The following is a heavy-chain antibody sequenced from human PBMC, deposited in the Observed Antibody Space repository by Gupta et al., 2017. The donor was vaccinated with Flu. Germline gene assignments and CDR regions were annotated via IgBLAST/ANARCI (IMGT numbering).Heavy chain of an antibody. CDR1: GYTFTSYY. V-gene: IGHV1-46*01. J-gene: IGHJ5*02. D-gene: IGHD2-2*01. Sequence: QVQLVQSGAEVKKPGASVKVSCKASGYTFTSYYMHWVRQAPGQGLEWMGIINPSGGSTSYAQKFQGRVTMTRDTSTSTVYMELSSLRSEDTAVYYCAKGSRTSNYCSSTSCSFLNWFDPWGQGTLVTVSS. CDR3: AKGSRTSNYCSSTSCSFLNWFDP. CDR2: INPSGGST.